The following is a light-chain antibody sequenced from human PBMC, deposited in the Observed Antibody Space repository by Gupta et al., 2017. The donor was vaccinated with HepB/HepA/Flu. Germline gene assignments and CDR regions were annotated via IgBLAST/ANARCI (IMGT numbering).Light chain of an antibody. Sequence: DIQLTQSPSFLSASIGDRVTITCRASQGISSYLAWYQQKPGKAPRLLIYAASTLQNGVPPRFSGTGXGTAFTLTXTTLQPEDFATYYCQQLSTFPFAFGXGTRLELK. CDR3: QQLSTFPFA. CDR1: QGISSY. J-gene: IGKJ3*01. CDR2: AAS. V-gene: IGKV1-9*01.